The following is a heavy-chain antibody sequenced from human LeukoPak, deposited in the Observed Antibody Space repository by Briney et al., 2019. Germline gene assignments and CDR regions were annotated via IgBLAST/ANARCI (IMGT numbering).Heavy chain of an antibody. CDR1: GYTFTSYY. CDR2: INPSGGTK. CDR3: ARAISQRPPHNWFDP. Sequence: ASVKVSCKASGYTFTSYYMHWVRQAPGQGLEWMGIINPSGGTKSYAQKFQGRVTMTRDTYTSTVYMELSSLRSKDTAVYYCARAISQRPPHNWFDPWGQGTLVTVSS. D-gene: IGHD3-3*02. V-gene: IGHV1-46*03. J-gene: IGHJ5*02.